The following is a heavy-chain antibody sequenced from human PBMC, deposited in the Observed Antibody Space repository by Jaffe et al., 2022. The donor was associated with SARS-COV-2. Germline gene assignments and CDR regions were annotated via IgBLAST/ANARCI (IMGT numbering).Heavy chain of an antibody. D-gene: IGHD3-22*01. CDR3: AKDLTYDTTGYYSGGHDY. Sequence: EVQLLESGGGLVQPGGSLRLSCAASGFIFSSYAMSWVRQAPGKGLEWVSAISGSGGSTYYADSVKGRFSISRDNSKNTLYLQMNSLRAEDTAVYYCAKDLTYDTTGYYSGGHDYWGQGTLVTVSS. CDR1: GFIFSSYA. CDR2: ISGSGGST. V-gene: IGHV3-23*01. J-gene: IGHJ4*02.